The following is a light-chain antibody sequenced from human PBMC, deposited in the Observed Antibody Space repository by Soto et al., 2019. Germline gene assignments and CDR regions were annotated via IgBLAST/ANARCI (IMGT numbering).Light chain of an antibody. CDR3: QQYNNWPKT. Sequence: EIVMTQSPATLSVSPGERATLSCRASQSVSSNLAWYQQKPAQAPRLQIYGASTRATGIPARFSGRGSGTEFTLTISSLQSEDFAVYYCQQYNNWPKTFGQGTKVEIK. CDR2: GAS. J-gene: IGKJ1*01. CDR1: QSVSSN. V-gene: IGKV3-15*01.